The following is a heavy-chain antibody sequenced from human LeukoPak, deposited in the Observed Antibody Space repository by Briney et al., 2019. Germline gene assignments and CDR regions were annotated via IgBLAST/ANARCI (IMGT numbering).Heavy chain of an antibody. CDR1: GGSSSGYY. D-gene: IGHD6-6*01. CDR3: ARGAARRWFDP. CDR2: IDHSGST. J-gene: IGHJ5*02. Sequence: PSETLSLTCAVYGGSSSGYYWSWIRQPPGKGLEWIGEIDHSGSTNYNPSLKSRVTISVDTSKNQFSLKLSSVTAADTAVYYCARGAARRWFDPWGQGTLVTVSS. V-gene: IGHV4-34*01.